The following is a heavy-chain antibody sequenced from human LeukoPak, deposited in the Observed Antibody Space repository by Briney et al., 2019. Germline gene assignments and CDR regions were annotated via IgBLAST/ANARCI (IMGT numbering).Heavy chain of an antibody. CDR2: IYSGGST. Sequence: PGGSLRLSCAASGFTVSSNYMSWVRQAPGKGLEWVSVIYSGGSTYYADSVKGRFTISRDNSKNALYIQMNSLRAEDTAVYYCARARWLQSALYYWGQGTLVTVSS. CDR3: ARARWLQSALYY. CDR1: GFTVSSNY. D-gene: IGHD5-24*01. J-gene: IGHJ4*02. V-gene: IGHV3-66*02.